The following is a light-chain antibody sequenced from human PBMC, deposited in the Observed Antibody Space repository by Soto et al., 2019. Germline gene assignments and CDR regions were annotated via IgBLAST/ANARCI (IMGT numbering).Light chain of an antibody. V-gene: IGKV3-20*01. CDR1: QSVSNN. J-gene: IGKJ3*01. CDR3: QQYGGSPFT. CDR2: GAS. Sequence: EIVLTQSPGTQSLSPGERATLSCRASQSVSNNLAWIQQKPGQTPRLLMYGASSRATGIPDRFSGSGSGTRFTLTISRLEPADFAVYYCQQYGGSPFTFGPGTKVEI.